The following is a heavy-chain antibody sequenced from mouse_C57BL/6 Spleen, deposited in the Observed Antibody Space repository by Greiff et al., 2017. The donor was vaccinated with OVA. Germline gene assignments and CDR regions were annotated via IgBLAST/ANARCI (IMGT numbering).Heavy chain of an antibody. J-gene: IGHJ2*01. V-gene: IGHV1-19*01. Sequence: EVQRVESGPVLVKPGASVKMSCKASGYTFTDYYMNWVKQSHGKSLEWIGVINPYNGGTSYNQKFKGKATLTVDKSSSTAYMELNSLTSEDSAVYYCAELGQERYFDYWGQGTTLTVSS. D-gene: IGHD4-1*01. CDR1: GYTFTDYY. CDR2: INPYNGGT. CDR3: AELGQERYFDY.